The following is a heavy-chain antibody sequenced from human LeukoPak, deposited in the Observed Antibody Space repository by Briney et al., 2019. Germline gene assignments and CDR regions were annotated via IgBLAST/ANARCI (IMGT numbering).Heavy chain of an antibody. V-gene: IGHV3-48*01. CDR3: ASADIVVVVAAKANDY. J-gene: IGHJ4*02. Sequence: GGSLRLSCAASGFTLSSYSMNWVRQAPGKGLEWVSFISSSSSPIYYADSVKGRFTISRDNAKNSLYLQMNSLRAEDTAVYYCASADIVVVVAAKANDYWGQGTLVTVSS. CDR2: ISSSSSPI. D-gene: IGHD2-15*01. CDR1: GFTLSSYS.